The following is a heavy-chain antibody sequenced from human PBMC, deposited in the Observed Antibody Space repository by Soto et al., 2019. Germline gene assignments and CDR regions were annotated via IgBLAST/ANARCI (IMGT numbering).Heavy chain of an antibody. CDR3: ARDSGYGSGNSVNHYFVY. CDR2: IKFDESNK. Sequence: EVQLVESGGGLVQPGESLRLSCVVSGFTFSNYRMCWVRQAPGKGLVWVARIKFDESNKRHVDSAKGRFTISRDNADNSLYLQMNSLRVEDTALYYCARDSGYGSGNSVNHYFVYWGQGTLVTVSS. D-gene: IGHD3-10*01. J-gene: IGHJ4*02. CDR1: GFTFSNYR. V-gene: IGHV3-7*01.